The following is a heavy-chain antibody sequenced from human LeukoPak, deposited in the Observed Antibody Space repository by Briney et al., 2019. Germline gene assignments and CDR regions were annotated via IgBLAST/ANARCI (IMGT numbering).Heavy chain of an antibody. CDR2: IYYSGST. CDR3: ARDYGLLWFGRTVYYFDY. V-gene: IGHV4-59*12. CDR1: GGSISSYY. J-gene: IGHJ4*02. Sequence: SETLSLTCTVSGGSISSYYWSWIRQPPGKGLEWIGYIYYSGSTNYNPSLKSRVTISVDTSKNQFSLKLSSVTAADTAVYYCARDYGLLWFGRTVYYFDYWGQGTLVTVSS. D-gene: IGHD3-10*01.